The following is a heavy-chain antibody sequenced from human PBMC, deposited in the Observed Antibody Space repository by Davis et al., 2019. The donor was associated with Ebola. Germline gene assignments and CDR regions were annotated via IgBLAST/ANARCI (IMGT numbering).Heavy chain of an antibody. CDR2: ISGSGGST. V-gene: IGHV3-23*01. Sequence: PGGSLRLSCADSVITFSSYAMTWVRQAPGKGLEWVSAISGSGGSTYYADSVKGRFTISRDNAKNSLYLQMNSLRDEDTAVYYCARDGLTYYDFWSASWFDPWGQGTLVTVSS. D-gene: IGHD3-3*01. CDR3: ARDGLTYYDFWSASWFDP. J-gene: IGHJ5*02. CDR1: VITFSSYA.